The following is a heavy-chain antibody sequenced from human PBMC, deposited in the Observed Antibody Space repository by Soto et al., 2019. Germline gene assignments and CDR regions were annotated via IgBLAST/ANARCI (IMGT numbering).Heavy chain of an antibody. Sequence: QVQLQESGPGLVKPSETLSLTCTVSGGSISSYYWNWIRQPAGKGLEWIGRIYSSGNTNYNPSLKSRVTMSVDTSKNQFSLNLSSVTAADTAVYYCAREAPYYDGSPYSTYRSFDLWGRGTLVTVSS. D-gene: IGHD3-22*01. J-gene: IGHJ2*01. CDR3: AREAPYYDGSPYSTYRSFDL. V-gene: IGHV4-4*07. CDR2: IYSSGNT. CDR1: GGSISSYY.